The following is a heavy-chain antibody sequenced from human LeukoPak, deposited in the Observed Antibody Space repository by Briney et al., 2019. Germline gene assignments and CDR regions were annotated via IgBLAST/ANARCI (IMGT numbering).Heavy chain of an antibody. CDR1: GFTFSSYS. CDR2: ISSSSSYI. Sequence: PGGSLRLSCAASGFTFSSYSMNWVRQAPGKGLEWVSSISSSSSYIYYADSVKGRFTISRDNAKNSLYLQMNSLRAEDTAVYYCAREAIVVVPAAFFDAFDIWGQGTMVTVSS. D-gene: IGHD2-2*01. CDR3: AREAIVVVPAAFFDAFDI. J-gene: IGHJ3*02. V-gene: IGHV3-21*01.